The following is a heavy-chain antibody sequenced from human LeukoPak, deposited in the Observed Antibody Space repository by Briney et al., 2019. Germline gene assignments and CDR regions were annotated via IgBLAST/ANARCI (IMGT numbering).Heavy chain of an antibody. Sequence: GGSLRLSCAASGFTFSSYGMHWVRQAPGKGLEGVAVIWYDGSNKYYADSVKGRFTISRDNSKNTLYLQMNRLRDEDTAVYYCARDAPGDYDSSGYYDYWGQGTLVTVSS. CDR1: GFTFSSYG. J-gene: IGHJ4*02. D-gene: IGHD3-22*01. CDR2: IWYDGSNK. V-gene: IGHV3-33*01. CDR3: ARDAPGDYDSSGYYDY.